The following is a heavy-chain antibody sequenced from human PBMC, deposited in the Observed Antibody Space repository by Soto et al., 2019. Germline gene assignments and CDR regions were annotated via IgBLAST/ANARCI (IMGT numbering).Heavy chain of an antibody. Sequence: SETLSLTCAISGGSSSSHSKSWVRQPPGKGLEWIGEIHHDGSTNYNPSLKSRVTISENTSKNHFSLELSSVAAADTAVYYCATYDVGTIIQDYWGQGTLVTVSS. V-gene: IGHV4-34*01. CDR2: IHHDGST. D-gene: IGHD2-21*02. J-gene: IGHJ4*02. CDR3: ATYDVGTIIQDY. CDR1: GGSSSSHS.